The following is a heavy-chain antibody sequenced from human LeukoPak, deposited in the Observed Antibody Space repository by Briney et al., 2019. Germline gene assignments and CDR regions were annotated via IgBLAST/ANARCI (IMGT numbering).Heavy chain of an antibody. CDR2: INHSGST. V-gene: IGHV4-34*01. CDR3: ARTLAVAGKGPFDF. CDR1: GGSFSGYY. D-gene: IGHD6-19*01. Sequence: PSETLSLTCAVYGGSFSGYYWSWIRHPPGKGLEWIGEINHSGSTNYNPSLKSRVTISVDTSKNQFSLKLSSVTAADTAVYYCARTLAVAGKGPFDFWGQGTLVTVSS. J-gene: IGHJ4*02.